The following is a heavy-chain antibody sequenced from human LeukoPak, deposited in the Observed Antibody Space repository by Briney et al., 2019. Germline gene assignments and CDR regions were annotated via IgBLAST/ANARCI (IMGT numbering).Heavy chain of an antibody. J-gene: IGHJ3*02. D-gene: IGHD6-13*01. CDR2: IYHSGST. V-gene: IGHV4-30-2*01. CDR1: GGSISSGGYS. CDR3: ARDGGHSSSWYNPDAFDI. Sequence: SETLSLTCAVSGGSISSGGYSWSWIRQPPGKGLEWIGYIYHSGSTYYNPSLKSRVTISVDRSKNQFSLKLSSVTAADTAVYYCARDGGHSSSWYNPDAFDIWGQGTMVTVSS.